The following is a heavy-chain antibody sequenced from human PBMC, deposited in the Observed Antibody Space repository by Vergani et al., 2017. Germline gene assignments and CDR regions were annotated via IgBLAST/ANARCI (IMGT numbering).Heavy chain of an antibody. V-gene: IGHV4-59*01. CDR1: GGSISSYY. D-gene: IGHD1-20*01. CDR3: ARDSTPYITGTHSTGYYGMDV. CDR2: IYYRGST. J-gene: IGHJ6*02. Sequence: QVQLQESGPGLVKPSQTLSLTCTVSGGSISSYYWSWIRQPPGKGLEWIGYIYYRGSTNYNPSLKSRVTISVDTAKNQFSLKLSSVTAADTAVYYCARDSTPYITGTHSTGYYGMDVWGQGTTVTVSS.